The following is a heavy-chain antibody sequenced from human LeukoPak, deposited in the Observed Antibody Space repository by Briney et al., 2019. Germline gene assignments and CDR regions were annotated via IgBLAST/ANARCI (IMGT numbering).Heavy chain of an antibody. Sequence: SQTLSLTCIVSGGSISSGDYYWSWIRQPPGKGLEWIGYIYYSGSTSYNPSLKSRVTISADTSKNQFSLNLSSVTAADTAVYYCARTGWELLLGAASSYYSMDVWGQGTTVTVSS. J-gene: IGHJ6*02. CDR3: ARTGWELLLGAASSYYSMDV. V-gene: IGHV4-30-4*08. CDR1: GGSISSGDYY. CDR2: IYYSGST. D-gene: IGHD1-26*01.